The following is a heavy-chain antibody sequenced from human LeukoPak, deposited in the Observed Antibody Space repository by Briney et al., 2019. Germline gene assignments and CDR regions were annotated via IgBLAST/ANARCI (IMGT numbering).Heavy chain of an antibody. CDR1: GFTFTAYL. D-gene: IGHD3-22*01. J-gene: IGHJ4*02. Sequence: PGGALRLACAASGFTFTAYLIHWVRQAPGKGLEWVAVMSSDGNAMFYAESVKGRFNISRDNSKSTLYLQMNSLRAEDTAVYYCVRESEYYFDHSASFDYWGQGTLVTVSS. CDR3: VRESEYYFDHSASFDY. CDR2: MSSDGNAM. V-gene: IGHV3-30-3*01.